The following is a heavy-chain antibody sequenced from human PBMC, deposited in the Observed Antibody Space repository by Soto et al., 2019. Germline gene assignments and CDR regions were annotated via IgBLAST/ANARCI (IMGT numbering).Heavy chain of an antibody. CDR1: GFSLSTSGMC. CDR2: IDWDDDK. Sequence: SVPTLVNPTQTLTLACTFSGFSLSTSGMCVSWIRQPPGKALEWLALIDWDDDKYYSTSLKTRLTISKDTSKNQVVLTMTNMDHVDTDTYYCARTNYYGSGSYKWFDPWGKGTLVNVS. V-gene: IGHV2-70*01. D-gene: IGHD3-10*01. CDR3: ARTNYYGSGSYKWFDP. J-gene: IGHJ5*02.